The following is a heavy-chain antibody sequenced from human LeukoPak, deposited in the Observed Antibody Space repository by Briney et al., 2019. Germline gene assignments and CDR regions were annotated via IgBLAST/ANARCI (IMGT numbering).Heavy chain of an antibody. D-gene: IGHD3-3*01. CDR1: GFAFSSYA. Sequence: GGSLRLSCAAPGFAFSSYAMTWFGQGPGKGLEWVSSINVSGGSTYYADSVKGRFTSSRDNSKNTRYLQMNSLRAEDTAVYYCAKREYNFWSGYFFWGQGALVTVSS. V-gene: IGHV3-23*01. CDR2: INVSGGST. CDR3: AKREYNFWSGYFF. J-gene: IGHJ4*02.